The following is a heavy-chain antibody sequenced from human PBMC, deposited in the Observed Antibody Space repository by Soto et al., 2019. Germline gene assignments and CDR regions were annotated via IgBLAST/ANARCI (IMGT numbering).Heavy chain of an antibody. D-gene: IGHD3-9*01. Sequence: EVQLLESGGGLVQPGGSLRLSCAASGLTFNNYAMSWVRQAPGKGLEWVSGISGSGGSTYYAESVKGRFSISRDNSKKTLYLQMNSLRAEDSAVYYCAISPPLVKYYDILTRYDAFHMWGQGTMVTVSS. V-gene: IGHV3-23*01. CDR2: ISGSGGST. CDR1: GLTFNNYA. J-gene: IGHJ3*02. CDR3: AISPPLVKYYDILTRYDAFHM.